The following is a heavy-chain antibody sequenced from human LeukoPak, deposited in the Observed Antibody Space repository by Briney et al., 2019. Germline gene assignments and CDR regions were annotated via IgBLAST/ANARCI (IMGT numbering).Heavy chain of an antibody. CDR1: GYTFTGYY. Sequence: ASVKVSCKASGYTFTGYYMHWLRQAPGQGLEWMGWINPKSGGTKYAQNFQGRVTMTRDTSISTAYMELSGLRSDDTAAYYCARDRSVNWGYYWGQGTLVTVSS. J-gene: IGHJ4*02. D-gene: IGHD7-27*01. CDR3: ARDRSVNWGYY. V-gene: IGHV1-2*02. CDR2: INPKSGGT.